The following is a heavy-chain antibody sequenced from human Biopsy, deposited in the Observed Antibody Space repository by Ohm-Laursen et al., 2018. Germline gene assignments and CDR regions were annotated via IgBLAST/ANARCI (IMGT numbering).Heavy chain of an antibody. D-gene: IGHD6-19*01. J-gene: IGHJ2*01. CDR3: ARRAVAGTYNWYFDL. CDR2: IWYDGSNG. CDR1: GFIFNYG. V-gene: IGHV3-33*01. Sequence: SSLRLSCTASGFIFNYGIHWVRQAPGKWLEWVAVIWYDGSNGNYADSVKGRLTISRDNSKNTLYLQMNSLRAEDTAVYYCARRAVAGTYNWYFDLWGRGTLVTVSS.